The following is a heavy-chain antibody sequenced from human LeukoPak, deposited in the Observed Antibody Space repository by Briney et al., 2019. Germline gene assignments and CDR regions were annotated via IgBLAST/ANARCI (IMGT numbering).Heavy chain of an antibody. D-gene: IGHD2-8*01. CDR1: GFALTGDN. Sequence: GASAKVSCKVSGFALTGDNVHGGFQAPGQGLEWMGWINPNSGGTNYAQKFQGRVTMTRDTSISTAYMELSKLKSDLKIGYDSAGDGVASSCGWEGDCDYWGQGTLVTVSS. J-gene: IGHJ4*02. CDR2: INPNSGGT. V-gene: IGHV1-2*03. CDR3: AGDGVASSCGWEGDCDY.